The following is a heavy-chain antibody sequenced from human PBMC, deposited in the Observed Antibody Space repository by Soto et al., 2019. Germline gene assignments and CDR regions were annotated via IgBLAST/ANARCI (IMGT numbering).Heavy chain of an antibody. CDR2: IIPIFGTT. CDR3: ARRQRDIVYWYFDL. D-gene: IGHD5-12*01. J-gene: IGHJ2*01. CDR1: GGTLNNYG. V-gene: IGHV1-69*13. Sequence: SVKVSCKASGGTLNNYGVSWVRQAPGQGLEWLGGIIPIFGTTNYAQRFQGRVTITADESTSTAYMELSSLTSEDTAVYFCARRQRDIVYWYFDLWGRGTLVTVSS.